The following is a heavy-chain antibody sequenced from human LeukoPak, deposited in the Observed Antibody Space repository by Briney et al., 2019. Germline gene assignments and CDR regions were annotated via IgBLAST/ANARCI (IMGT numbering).Heavy chain of an antibody. V-gene: IGHV3-30*01. CDR3: ARERQMGATHFDY. Sequence: SRDNSKNTLFLQMNSLRDEDTAVYYCARERQMGATHFDYWGQGSLVTVSS. D-gene: IGHD1-26*01. J-gene: IGHJ4*02.